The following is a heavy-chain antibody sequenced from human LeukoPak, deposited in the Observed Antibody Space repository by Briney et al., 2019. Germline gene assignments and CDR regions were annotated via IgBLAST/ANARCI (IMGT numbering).Heavy chain of an antibody. V-gene: IGHV3-74*01. J-gene: IGHJ6*02. CDR3: ARVFDYDILTGYYYGMDV. CDR1: GFTFSSYW. D-gene: IGHD3-9*01. Sequence: GGSLRLSCAASGFTFSSYWMHWVRQAPGKGLVWVSRIKSDGSSTSYADSVKGRFTISRDNAKNTLYLQMNSLRAEDTAVYYCARVFDYDILTGYYYGMDVWGQGTTVTVSS. CDR2: IKSDGSST.